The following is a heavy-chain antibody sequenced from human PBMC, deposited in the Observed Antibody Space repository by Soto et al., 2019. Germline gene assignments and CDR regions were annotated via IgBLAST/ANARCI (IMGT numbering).Heavy chain of an antibody. V-gene: IGHV4-34*01. CDR1: CGSFRCDY. J-gene: IGHJ1*01. CDR3: PKALTQCYYDSSGSVPP. D-gene: IGHD3-22*01. CDR2: INPSGST. Sequence: PYATLSPSFTVYCGSFRCDYRRWIRQHPWKGREVIVEINPSGSTKYNPSLKSRVTISVDTSKNQFSLKLSSVTAADTAVYYCPKALTQCYYDSSGSVPPWGQGTLVTV.